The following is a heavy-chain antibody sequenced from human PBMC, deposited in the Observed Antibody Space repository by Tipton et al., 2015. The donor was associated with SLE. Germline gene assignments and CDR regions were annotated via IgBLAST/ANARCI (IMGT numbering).Heavy chain of an antibody. J-gene: IGHJ4*02. V-gene: IGHV1-69*18. CDR2: IIPIFGTG. D-gene: IGHD3-22*01. CDR1: GGTFSSYA. CDR3: ARDLKDYYDSSGYKGGYLDS. Sequence: QLVQSGAEVKTPGSSVKVSCKASGGTFSSYAISWARQAPGQGLEWMGRIIPIFGTGNYAQKFQGRVTITADESTSTAYMELSSLRSEDTAVYYCARDLKDYYDSSGYKGGYLDSWGQGTLVTVSS.